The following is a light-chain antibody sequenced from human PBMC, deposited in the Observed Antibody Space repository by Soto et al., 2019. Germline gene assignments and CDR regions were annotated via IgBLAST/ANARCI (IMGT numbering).Light chain of an antibody. Sequence: DIQLTQSPSFLSASVGDRVTITSRASQGISSYLAWYQQKPGKVPKLLIYAASTLQSGVPSRFSGSGSGTEFTLTISSLQPEDFATYYCQQLNSYPLTFGQGTRLEIK. CDR1: QGISSY. CDR3: QQLNSYPLT. J-gene: IGKJ5*01. CDR2: AAS. V-gene: IGKV1-9*01.